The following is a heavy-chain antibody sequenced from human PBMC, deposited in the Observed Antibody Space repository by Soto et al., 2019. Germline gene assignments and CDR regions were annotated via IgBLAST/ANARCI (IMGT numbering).Heavy chain of an antibody. Sequence: QVQLVQSGAEVKKPGASVKVSCKASGYTFTSYGISWVRQAPGQGLEWMGWISAYNGNTNYAQKLQGRVTMTTDTSTGTAYMELRSLSSDDPAVYYCPRDGHILATGANYYWGQGTLVTVSS. CDR2: ISAYNGNT. J-gene: IGHJ4*02. V-gene: IGHV1-18*01. D-gene: IGHD5-12*01. CDR1: GYTFTSYG. CDR3: PRDGHILATGANYY.